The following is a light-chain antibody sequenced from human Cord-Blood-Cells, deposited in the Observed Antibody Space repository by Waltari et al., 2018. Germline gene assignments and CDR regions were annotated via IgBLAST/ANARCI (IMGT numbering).Light chain of an antibody. J-gene: IGLJ3*02. Sequence: QSPLTQPASVSGSPGQSITISCTGTSSDVGGYNFVSWYQQPPGKAPKLMIYEVSNRPSGVSNRFSGSKSGNTASLTISGLQAEDEADYYCSSYTSSSTWVVGGGTKLTVL. CDR3: SSYTSSSTWV. CDR2: EVS. V-gene: IGLV2-14*01. CDR1: SSDVGGYNF.